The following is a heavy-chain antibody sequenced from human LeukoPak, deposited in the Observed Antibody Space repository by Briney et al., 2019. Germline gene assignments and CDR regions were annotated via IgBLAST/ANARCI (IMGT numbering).Heavy chain of an antibody. Sequence: SETLSLTCTVYGGSFSGYYWSWIRQPPGKGLEWIGEINHSGSTNYNPSLKSRVTISVDTSKNQFSLKLSSVTAADTAVYYCARGGGIMWGQGTLVTVSS. J-gene: IGHJ4*02. CDR2: INHSGST. V-gene: IGHV4-34*01. CDR3: ARGGGIM. D-gene: IGHD2-15*01. CDR1: GGSFSGYY.